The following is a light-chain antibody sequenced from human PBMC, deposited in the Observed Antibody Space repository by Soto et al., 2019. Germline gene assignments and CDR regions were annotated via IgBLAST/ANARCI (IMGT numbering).Light chain of an antibody. V-gene: IGLV1-44*01. CDR3: AAWDDSLNGV. J-gene: IGLJ3*02. Sequence: QSVLTQPPSASGTPGQRVTISCSGSSSNIVSNTVNWYQQLPGTAPKLLIYSNNQRPSGVPDRFSGSKSGTSASLDISGLQSEDEADYYCAAWDDSLNGVLGGGTKLTVL. CDR2: SNN. CDR1: SSNIVSNT.